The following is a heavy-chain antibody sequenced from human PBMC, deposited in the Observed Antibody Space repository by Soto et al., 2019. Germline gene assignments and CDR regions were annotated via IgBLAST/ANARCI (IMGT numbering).Heavy chain of an antibody. V-gene: IGHV3-30-3*01. J-gene: IGHJ6*02. Sequence: PGGSLRLSCAASGFTFSSYAMHWVRQAPGKGLEWVAVISYDGSNKYYADSVKGRFTISRDNSKNTLYLQMNSLRAEDTAVYYCAREFCSSTSCRDYYYYYGMDVWGQGTTVTVSS. D-gene: IGHD2-2*01. CDR3: AREFCSSTSCRDYYYYYGMDV. CDR2: ISYDGSNK. CDR1: GFTFSSYA.